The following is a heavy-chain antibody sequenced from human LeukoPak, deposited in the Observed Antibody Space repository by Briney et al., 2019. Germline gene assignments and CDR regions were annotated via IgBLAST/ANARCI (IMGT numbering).Heavy chain of an antibody. CDR3: ARGSSLLWCGEGDWFDP. CDR2: IYHSGTS. Sequence: PSETLSLTCAVSGYSISSGYYWGCIRQPPGKGLEWIGSIYHSGTSYYNPALKSRVTISVDTSKNQFSLKLSSVTAADTAVYYGARGSSLLWCGEGDWFDPWGQGTLVTVSS. V-gene: IGHV4-38-2*01. J-gene: IGHJ5*02. CDR1: GYSISSGYY. D-gene: IGHD3-10*01.